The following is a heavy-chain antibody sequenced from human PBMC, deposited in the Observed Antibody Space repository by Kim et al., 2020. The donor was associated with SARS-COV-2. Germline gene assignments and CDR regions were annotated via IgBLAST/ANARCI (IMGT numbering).Heavy chain of an antibody. Sequence: GGSLRLSCAASGFTFNNYAMSWVRQAPGKGLEWVSVIYRGNNRTYYADSVKGRFTISRDNPKNTLYLQMNSLRAEDTAVYYCAKYLAAAVQSPIDYWGQGTLVTVSS. CDR2: IYRGNNRT. V-gene: IGHV3-23*03. CDR1: GFTFNNYA. D-gene: IGHD6-13*01. J-gene: IGHJ4*02. CDR3: AKYLAAAVQSPIDY.